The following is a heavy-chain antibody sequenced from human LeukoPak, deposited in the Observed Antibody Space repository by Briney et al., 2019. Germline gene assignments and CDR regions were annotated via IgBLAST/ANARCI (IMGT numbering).Heavy chain of an antibody. J-gene: IGHJ6*02. CDR1: GFTFSSYA. D-gene: IGHD3-9*01. Sequence: GGSLRLSCAASGFTFSSYAMHWVRQAPGKGLEWVAVISYDGSNKYYADSVKGRFTISRDNSKNTLYLQMNSLRAEDTAVYYCARGGPVGYFDWLRIGRDYYYYGMDVWGQGTTVTVSS. CDR2: ISYDGSNK. V-gene: IGHV3-30*04. CDR3: ARGGPVGYFDWLRIGRDYYYYGMDV.